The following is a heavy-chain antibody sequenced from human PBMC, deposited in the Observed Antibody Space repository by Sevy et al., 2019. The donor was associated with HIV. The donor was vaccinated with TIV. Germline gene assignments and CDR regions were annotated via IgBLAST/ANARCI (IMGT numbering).Heavy chain of an antibody. CDR1: GFTFSSYA. CDR2: ISGPGGTT. CDR3: AKGDEPATDYGDYVPNAFDI. Sequence: GGSLRLSCAASGFTFSSYAMSWVHQAPGKGLEWVSSISGPGGTTYYADSVKGRFTVSRDNSKNTLYLQMNSLRGDDSALYYCAKGDEPATDYGDYVPNAFDIWGQGTMVTVSS. J-gene: IGHJ3*02. D-gene: IGHD4-17*01. V-gene: IGHV3-23*01.